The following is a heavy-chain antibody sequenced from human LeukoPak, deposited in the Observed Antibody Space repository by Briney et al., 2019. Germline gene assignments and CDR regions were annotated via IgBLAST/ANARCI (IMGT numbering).Heavy chain of an antibody. J-gene: IGHJ3*01. CDR2: IRPDGHT. CDR1: GYFSTSYY. CDR3: ARQVATKGEWAFDV. Sequence: SETLSLTCSVSGYFSTSYYWGWVRQPPGKGLEWMASIRPDGHTYTNSSLRNQLTISADMSRNEFSLKLNSLTAADTAVYYCARQVATKGEWAFDVWGQGTVVTVSS. D-gene: IGHD5-12*01. V-gene: IGHV4-38-2*01.